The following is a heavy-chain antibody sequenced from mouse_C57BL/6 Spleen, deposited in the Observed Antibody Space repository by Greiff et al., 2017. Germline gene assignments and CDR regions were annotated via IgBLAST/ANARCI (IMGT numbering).Heavy chain of an antibody. Sequence: QVQLQQPGAELVRPGTSVKLSCKASGCTFTSYWMHWVKQRPGQGLEWIGVIDPYDSYTTSNQKFKGKATLTVDKSSSTAYMQLSSLTSEDSAVYYCAKNDAGVYLDYGGQGTTLTVSA. CDR1: GCTFTSYW. CDR3: AKNDAGVYLDY. CDR2: IDPYDSYT. J-gene: IGHJ2*01. V-gene: IGHV1-59*01.